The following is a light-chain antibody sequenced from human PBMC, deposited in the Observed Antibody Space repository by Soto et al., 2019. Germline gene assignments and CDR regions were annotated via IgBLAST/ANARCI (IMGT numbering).Light chain of an antibody. V-gene: IGKV3D-20*02. Sequence: TKSLVALSLTPGEGATLSCRASQSVGGTFLAWYQQKGGQAPRLLIHDASNRATGMPDRFSGSGSGTEFTLAISRLQPEDVGTYYCKQHTQLPLTFGQGTRLEIK. CDR3: KQHTQLPLT. J-gene: IGKJ5*01. CDR1: QSVGGTF. CDR2: DAS.